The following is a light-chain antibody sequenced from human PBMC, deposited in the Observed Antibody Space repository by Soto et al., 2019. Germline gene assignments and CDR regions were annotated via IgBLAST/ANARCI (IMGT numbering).Light chain of an antibody. CDR1: GGDVRTYNR. CDR3: SLYTSSGPHVV. Sequence: QSVLTQPPSVSGSPGQSVTISCTGTGGDVRTYNRVSWYQQPPGTAPKLILYEVSNRPSGVPDRFSGSKSGNTASLTISGLQTEDEADYYCSLYTSSGPHVVFGAGTKLTVL. CDR2: EVS. J-gene: IGLJ2*01. V-gene: IGLV2-18*01.